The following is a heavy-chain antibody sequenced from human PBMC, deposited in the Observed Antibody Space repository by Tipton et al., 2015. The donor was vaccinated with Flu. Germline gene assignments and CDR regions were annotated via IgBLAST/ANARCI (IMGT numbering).Heavy chain of an antibody. J-gene: IGHJ4*02. Sequence: GLVKPSETLSLTCTVSSGSIRSTNYFCAWIRQPPGKGLELIGSIYPSGTTYYNPSLKSRVTISVDTSKSQFSLKLRSVTAADTAVYYCARLTYYDVDLKNFYFDYWGRGTLVTVSS. CDR3: ARLTYYDVDLKNFYFDY. D-gene: IGHD3-10*02. V-gene: IGHV4-39*01. CDR2: IYPSGTT. CDR1: SGSIRSTNYF.